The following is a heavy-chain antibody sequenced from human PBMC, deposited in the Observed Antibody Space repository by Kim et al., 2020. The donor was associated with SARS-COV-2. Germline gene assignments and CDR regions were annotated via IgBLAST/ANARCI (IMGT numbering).Heavy chain of an antibody. Sequence: PTLKSRVTISVDTSKNQFSLKLSSVTAADTAVYYCARACLRWREDNWFDPWGQGTLVTVSS. D-gene: IGHD4-17*01. CDR3: ARACLRWREDNWFDP. J-gene: IGHJ5*02. V-gene: IGHV4-34*01.